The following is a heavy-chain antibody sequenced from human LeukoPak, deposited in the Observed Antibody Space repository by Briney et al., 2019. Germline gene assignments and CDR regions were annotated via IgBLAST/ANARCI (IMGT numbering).Heavy chain of an antibody. V-gene: IGHV3-33*08. CDR2: IWYDGSNK. CDR3: ARDGTVAGPEYYYYGMDV. D-gene: IGHD6-19*01. J-gene: IGHJ6*02. Sequence: GGSLRLSCVGSGFTFNNAWMNWVRQAPGKGLEWVAVIWYDGSNKYYADSVKGRFTISRDNSKNTLYLQMNSLRAEDTAVYYCARDGTVAGPEYYYYGMDVWGQGTTVTVSS. CDR1: GFTFNNAW.